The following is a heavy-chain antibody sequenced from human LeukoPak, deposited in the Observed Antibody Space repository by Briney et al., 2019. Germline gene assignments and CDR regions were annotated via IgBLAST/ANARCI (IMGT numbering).Heavy chain of an antibody. CDR1: GDSISIGDYR. CDR2: IYYIGTA. J-gene: IGHJ6*03. CDR3: ARARGDSPRIYYYMDV. D-gene: IGHD3-16*01. Sequence: SQTLSLNCSVSGDSISIGDYRWSWIRQSPGKGLEWIGYIYYIGTAYYNPSLRSRVALSADTSKNQFTLKLNSVTVADSAVYFCARARGDSPRIYYYMDVWGKGTTVTVSS. V-gene: IGHV4-30-4*01.